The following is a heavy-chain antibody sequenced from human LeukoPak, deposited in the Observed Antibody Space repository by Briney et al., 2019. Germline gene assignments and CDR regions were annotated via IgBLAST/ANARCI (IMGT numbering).Heavy chain of an antibody. J-gene: IGHJ4*02. CDR1: GASVKNDF. CDR3: ARPQDEGYFDH. V-gene: IGHV4-59*02. CDR2: IHSNGRT. D-gene: IGHD5-24*01. Sequence: SETLSLTCTVSGASVKNDFWSWIRQPSGKGLEWIAYIHSNGRTSYNPSLKSRITISLDTSKNHFSLRLSSVTAADTAVYYCARPQDEGYFDHWGQGTLVTVSS.